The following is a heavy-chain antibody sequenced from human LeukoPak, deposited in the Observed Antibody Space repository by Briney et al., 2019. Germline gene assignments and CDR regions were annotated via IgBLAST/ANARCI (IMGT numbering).Heavy chain of an antibody. CDR1: GGTFSNYV. D-gene: IGHD2-2*01. J-gene: IGHJ4*02. CDR3: VRVYCSSTNCYALDQ. CDR2: IIPILGIV. V-gene: IGHV1-69*04. Sequence: ASVKVSCKASGGTFSNYVISWVRQAPGQGLEWMGRIIPILGIVNNAQKFQGRVTITADKSTSTAYMELSSLRSEDTAVYYCVRVYCSSTNCYALDQWGQGTLVTVSS.